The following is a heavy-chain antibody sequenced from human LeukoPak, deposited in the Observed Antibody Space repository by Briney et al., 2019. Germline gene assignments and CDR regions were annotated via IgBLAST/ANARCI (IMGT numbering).Heavy chain of an antibody. Sequence: GASVKVSCKASGYTFTSYYMNWLRQAPGQGLEWMGLIDPSGGTTSYSQRCQGRVTMTGDTSTGTFYMELSSLRSDDTAVYYCEVISLGSWGQGTLVTVSS. V-gene: IGHV1-46*01. CDR1: GYTFTSYY. D-gene: IGHD2-21*01. J-gene: IGHJ3*02. CDR2: IDPSGGTT. CDR3: EVISLGS.